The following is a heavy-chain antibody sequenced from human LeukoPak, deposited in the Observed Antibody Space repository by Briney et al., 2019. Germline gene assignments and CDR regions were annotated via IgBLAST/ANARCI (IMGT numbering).Heavy chain of an antibody. Sequence: GGSLRLSCAASEFTFSSYAMSWVRQAPGKGLEWVSAISGSGGSTYYADSVKGRFTISRDNSKNTQYLQMNSLRAEDTAVYYCAKDRRAAAGTDYWGQGTLVTVSS. CDR1: EFTFSSYA. V-gene: IGHV3-23*01. D-gene: IGHD6-13*01. CDR3: AKDRRAAAGTDY. J-gene: IGHJ4*02. CDR2: ISGSGGST.